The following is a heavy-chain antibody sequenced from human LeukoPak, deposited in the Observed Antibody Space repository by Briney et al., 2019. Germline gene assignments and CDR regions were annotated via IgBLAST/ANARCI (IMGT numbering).Heavy chain of an antibody. J-gene: IGHJ4*03. CDR1: GGSISSYY. CDR2: FYYTGST. Sequence: SETLSLTCTVSGGSISSYYWSWIRQPPGKGLEWIGYFYYTGSTNYNPSLKSRVTISIDTSKNQFSLDLSSVTAADTAVYYCARHYRGYGSFDYWGQGPRSPSPQ. V-gene: IGHV4-59*08. CDR3: ARHYRGYGSFDY. D-gene: IGHD5-12*01.